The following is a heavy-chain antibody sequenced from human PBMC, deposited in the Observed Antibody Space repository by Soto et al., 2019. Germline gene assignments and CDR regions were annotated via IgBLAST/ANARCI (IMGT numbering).Heavy chain of an antibody. CDR2: ISSTGSTI. V-gene: IGHV3-48*03. J-gene: IGHJ6*02. CDR3: ARVLERGGNGMDV. Sequence: EVQLVDSGGGLVQPGGSLRLSCAASGFTFSRYEMNWVRQAPGKGLEWISYISSTGSTISYADSVKGRFTVSKDNANNALSLQMDSLRAEDTAVYYCARVLERGGNGMDVWGQGTTVTVSS. D-gene: IGHD3-3*01. CDR1: GFTFSRYE.